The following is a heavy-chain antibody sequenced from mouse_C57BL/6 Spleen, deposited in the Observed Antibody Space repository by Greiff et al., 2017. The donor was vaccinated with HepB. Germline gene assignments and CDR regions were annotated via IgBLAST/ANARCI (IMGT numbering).Heavy chain of an antibody. D-gene: IGHD1-1*01. J-gene: IGHJ3*01. CDR1: GYTFTSYW. CDR3: AREAYYYGSSYTWFVY. Sequence: QVQLQQPGAELVRPGTSVKLSCKASGYTFTSYWMHWVKQRPGQGLEWIGVIDPSDSYTNYNQKFKGKATLTVDTSSSTAYMQLSSLTSEDSAVYYCAREAYYYGSSYTWFVYWGQGTLVTVSA. V-gene: IGHV1-59*01. CDR2: IDPSDSYT.